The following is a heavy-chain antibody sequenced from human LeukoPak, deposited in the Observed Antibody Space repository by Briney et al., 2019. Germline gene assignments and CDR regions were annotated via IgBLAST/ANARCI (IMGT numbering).Heavy chain of an antibody. D-gene: IGHD6-13*01. J-gene: IGHJ4*02. CDR3: ARGGYSSSWLGD. CDR2: ISSSSSYI. V-gene: IGHV3-21*01. CDR1: GFTFSSYS. Sequence: PEGSLRFSCAASGFTFSSYSMNWVRQAPGKGLEWVSSISSSSSYIYYADSVKGRFTISRDNAKNSLYLQMNSLRAEDTAVYYCARGGYSSSWLGDWGQGTLVTVSS.